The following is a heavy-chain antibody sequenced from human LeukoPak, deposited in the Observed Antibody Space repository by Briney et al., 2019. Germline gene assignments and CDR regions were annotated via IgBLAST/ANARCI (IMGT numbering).Heavy chain of an antibody. Sequence: SETLSLTCAVSGGSVSGGGYSWSWIRQPPGKGLEWIGYIYYSGSTNYNPSLKSRVTISVDTSKNQFSLKLSSVTAADTAVYYCARTGYSSSWYFDYWGQGTLVTVSS. D-gene: IGHD6-13*01. CDR2: IYYSGST. CDR3: ARTGYSSSWYFDY. CDR1: GGSVSGGGYS. V-gene: IGHV4-61*08. J-gene: IGHJ4*02.